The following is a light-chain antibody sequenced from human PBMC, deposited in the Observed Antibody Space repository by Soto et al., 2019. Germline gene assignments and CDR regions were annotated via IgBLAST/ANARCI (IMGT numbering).Light chain of an antibody. CDR3: QQYNRT. CDR2: KAS. J-gene: IGKJ1*01. CDR1: QSISSW. V-gene: IGKV1-5*03. Sequence: DIQMTQSPSTLSASVGDKVTITWRASQSISSWLAWYQQKPGKAPKLLIYKASSLETGVPTRFSGSGSGTEFTLAISTLQPDDFATYYCQQYNRTFGQGTKVEIK.